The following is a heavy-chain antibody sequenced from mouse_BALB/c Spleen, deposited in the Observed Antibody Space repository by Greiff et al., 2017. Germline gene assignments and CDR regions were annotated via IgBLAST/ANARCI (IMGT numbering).Heavy chain of an antibody. J-gene: IGHJ4*01. V-gene: IGHV5-17*02. CDR2: ISSGSSTI. CDR1: GFTFSSFG. D-gene: IGHD2-3*01. CDR3: ARGGLLSAMDY. Sequence: EVKLVESGGGLVQPGGSRKLSCAASGFTFSSFGMHWVRQAPEKGLEWVAYISSGSSTIYYADTVKGRFTISRDNPKNTLFLQMTSLRSEDTAMYYCARGGLLSAMDYWGQGTSVTVSS.